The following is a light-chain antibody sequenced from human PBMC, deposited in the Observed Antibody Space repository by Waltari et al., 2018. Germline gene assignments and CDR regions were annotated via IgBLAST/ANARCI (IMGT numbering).Light chain of an antibody. CDR2: GAS. CDR1: QSISNK. J-gene: IGKJ4*01. V-gene: IGKV3-15*01. CDR3: QQYNQRPPLT. Sequence: EVVLTQSPATLSVSPGERATLSCRASQSISNKLAWYQQKPGQSPRLLIFGASTRATATPARFSGSGSGTEFSLTISSIQSEDFAVYYCQQYNQRPPLTFGGGTKVEIK.